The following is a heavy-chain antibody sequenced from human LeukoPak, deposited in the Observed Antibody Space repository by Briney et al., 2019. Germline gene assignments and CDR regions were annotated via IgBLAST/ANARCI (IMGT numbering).Heavy chain of an antibody. V-gene: IGHV3-21*01. J-gene: IGHJ6*03. CDR3: ARLLYNFGAYMDV. Sequence: GGSLRLSCAASGFTFSSYNMNWLRQAPGKGLEWVSSICSSSSSIYYADSVKGGFTISRDNAENSLHLQMSRLRAEDTAVYSCARLLYNFGAYMDVWGKGTTVTVSS. CDR1: GFTFSSYN. CDR2: ICSSSSSI. D-gene: IGHD3-3*01.